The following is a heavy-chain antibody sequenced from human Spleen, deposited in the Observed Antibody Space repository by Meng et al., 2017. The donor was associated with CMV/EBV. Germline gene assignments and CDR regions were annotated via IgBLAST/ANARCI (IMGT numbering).Heavy chain of an antibody. J-gene: IGHJ2*01. Sequence: GESLKISCAASGFTFNSAWMSWVRQAPGKGLEWVAVISYDGSNKYYADSVKGRFTISRDNSKNTLYLQMNSLRAEDTAVYYCARDAEVGATSDFDLWGRGTLVTVSS. D-gene: IGHD1-26*01. V-gene: IGHV3-30*03. CDR1: GFTFNSAW. CDR3: ARDAEVGATSDFDL. CDR2: ISYDGSNK.